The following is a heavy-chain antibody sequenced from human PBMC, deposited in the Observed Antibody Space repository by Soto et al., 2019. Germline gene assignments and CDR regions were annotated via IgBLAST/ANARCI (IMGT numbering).Heavy chain of an antibody. D-gene: IGHD3-22*01. J-gene: IGHJ4*02. CDR3: ARVGYYYDSSGYYYLDY. Sequence: GVLRLSCAVSGFTFSNYGMNWVRQAPGKGLEWVSSIDTRSNYIYYVDSVRGRFTISRDNAKNSLYLQMNSLRAEDAAVYYCARVGYYYDSSGYYYLDYWGQGTLVTVSS. V-gene: IGHV3-21*01. CDR2: IDTRSNYI. CDR1: GFTFSNYG.